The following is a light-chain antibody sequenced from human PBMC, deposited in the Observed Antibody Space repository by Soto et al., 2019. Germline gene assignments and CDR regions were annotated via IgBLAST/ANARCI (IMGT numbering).Light chain of an antibody. V-gene: IGKV1-39*01. CDR1: QTISTY. CDR2: GAS. J-gene: IGKJ2*01. CDR3: QQSHSSPLYT. Sequence: DIQMTQSPSSLSASVGDRVTITCRASQTISTYLNWYQQKPGKGPKLLIYGASSLQSRVPSRFSGSGSGTDFTLTISSLQPEDFATYFCQQSHSSPLYTFGQGTKLEI.